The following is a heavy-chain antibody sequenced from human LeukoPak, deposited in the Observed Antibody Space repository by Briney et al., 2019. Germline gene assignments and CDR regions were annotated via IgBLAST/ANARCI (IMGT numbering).Heavy chain of an antibody. V-gene: IGHV3-30*04. D-gene: IGHD3-16*01. J-gene: IGHJ4*02. CDR2: VSFDGTIT. CDR1: DFNFRTYA. Sequence: GGSLRLSCRASDFNFRTYAMHWVRQAPGKGLEWVAVVSFDGTITIYRDSVKGRFTISRDNSKKTLYLQMNSLRGDDTALYFCARDPWGGPPDYLGLWGLGTLVTVSS. CDR3: ARDPWGGPPDYLGL.